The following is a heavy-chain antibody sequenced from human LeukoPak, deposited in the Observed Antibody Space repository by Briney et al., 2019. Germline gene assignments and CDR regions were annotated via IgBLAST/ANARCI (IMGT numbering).Heavy chain of an antibody. J-gene: IGHJ4*02. CDR1: GFTFSTYV. V-gene: IGHV3-33*01. CDR3: VRDDSSHFDY. CDR2: IWSNGNNK. Sequence: PGRSLRLSCAASGFTFSTYVMHWVRQAPANGPEWVALIWSNGNNKYYADSVKGRFTISRDNAKKTLYLQMNSLRAEDTAVYYCVRDDSSHFDYWGQGALVTVSS. D-gene: IGHD6-13*01.